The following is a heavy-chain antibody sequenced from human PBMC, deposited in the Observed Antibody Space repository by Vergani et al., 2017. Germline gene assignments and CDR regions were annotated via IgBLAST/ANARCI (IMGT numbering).Heavy chain of an antibody. CDR2: IYTSGSP. V-gene: IGHV4-61*02. CDR3: ARLYGDYVAFDY. D-gene: IGHD4-17*01. Sequence: QVQLQESGPGLVKPSQTLSLTCTVSGGSISSGSYYWSWIRQPAGKGLEWIGRIYTSGSPNYNPSLKSRVTISVDTSKNQFSLKLSSVTAADTAVYYCARLYGDYVAFDYWGQGTLVTVSS. J-gene: IGHJ4*02. CDR1: GGSISSGSYY.